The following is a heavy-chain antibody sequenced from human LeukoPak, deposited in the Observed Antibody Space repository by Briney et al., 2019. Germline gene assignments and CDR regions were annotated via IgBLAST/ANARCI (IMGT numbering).Heavy chain of an antibody. CDR3: ARLGSSGWSVRGDY. J-gene: IGHJ4*02. CDR2: IYYSGST. Sequence: SSETLSLTCTVSGGSISSSSYYWGWIRQPPGKGLEWIGSIYYSGSTYYNPSLKSRVTISVDTSKNQFSLKLSSVTAADTAVYYCARLGSSGWSVRGDYWGQGTLVTVSS. D-gene: IGHD6-19*01. V-gene: IGHV4-39*01. CDR1: GGSISSSSYY.